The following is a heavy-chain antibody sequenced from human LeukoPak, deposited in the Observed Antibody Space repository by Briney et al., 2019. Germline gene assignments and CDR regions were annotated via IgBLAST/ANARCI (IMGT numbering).Heavy chain of an antibody. Sequence: SVKVSCKASGGTFSSYAISWVRQAPGQGLEWIGGIIPIFGTANYAQKFQGRVTITADESTSTAYMELSSLRSEDTAVYYCARATNMVRGVIPLNYYYGMDVWGQGTTVTVSS. J-gene: IGHJ6*02. D-gene: IGHD3-10*01. CDR1: GGTFSSYA. V-gene: IGHV1-69*13. CDR2: IIPIFGTA. CDR3: ARATNMVRGVIPLNYYYGMDV.